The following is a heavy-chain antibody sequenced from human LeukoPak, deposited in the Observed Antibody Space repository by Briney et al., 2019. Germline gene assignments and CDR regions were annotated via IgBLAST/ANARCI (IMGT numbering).Heavy chain of an antibody. Sequence: PGGSLRLSRAASGFTVSSNYMSWVRQAPGKGLEWVSIIYGGGSTYYADSVKGRFTISRDNSKNTLYLQMNSLRAEDTAVYYCARTISSNWYYFDYWGQGTLVTVSS. J-gene: IGHJ4*02. CDR2: IYGGGST. V-gene: IGHV3-53*01. D-gene: IGHD6-13*01. CDR3: ARTISSNWYYFDY. CDR1: GFTVSSNY.